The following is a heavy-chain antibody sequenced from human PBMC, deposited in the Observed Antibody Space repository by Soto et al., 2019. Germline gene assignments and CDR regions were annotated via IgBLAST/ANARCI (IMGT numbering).Heavy chain of an antibody. CDR3: ARVEAAMSGHGFDP. Sequence: QDQLVQSGAEVKKPGASVKVSCKASGYTFTSYGISWVRQAPGQGLEWMGWISASNGNTNYAQNLQGRVTMTTDTATSTADVELRSLRSDDTAVYYCARVEAAMSGHGFDPWGQGALVTVSS. CDR1: GYTFTSYG. CDR2: ISASNGNT. J-gene: IGHJ5*02. D-gene: IGHD2-15*01. V-gene: IGHV1-18*01.